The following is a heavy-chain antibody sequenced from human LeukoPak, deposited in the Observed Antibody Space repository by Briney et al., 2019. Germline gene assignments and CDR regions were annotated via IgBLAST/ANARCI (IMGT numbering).Heavy chain of an antibody. CDR1: GFTFSTYG. V-gene: IGHV3-30*02. Sequence: GGSLRLSCAASGFTFSTYGMYRVRQAPGKGLEWVAFIGSDGSGKYHADSVKGRFTISRDNSKNTLSLQMSSLRAEDTAVYYCAKGRSDFDYWGQGTLVTVSS. CDR2: IGSDGSGK. CDR3: AKGRSDFDY. J-gene: IGHJ4*02.